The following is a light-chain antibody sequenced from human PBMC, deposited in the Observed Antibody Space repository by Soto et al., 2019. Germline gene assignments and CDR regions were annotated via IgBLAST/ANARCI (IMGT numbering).Light chain of an antibody. CDR1: SSDVGGYNY. CDR3: SSYTSSSTVV. Sequence: QSALTQPASVSGSAGESITISCTGTSSDVGGYNYVSWYQQHPGKAPKLMIYDVSNRPSGVSNRFSGSKSGNTASLTISGLQAEDEADYYCSSYTSSSTVVFCGGNKLTVL. CDR2: DVS. J-gene: IGLJ2*01. V-gene: IGLV2-14*01.